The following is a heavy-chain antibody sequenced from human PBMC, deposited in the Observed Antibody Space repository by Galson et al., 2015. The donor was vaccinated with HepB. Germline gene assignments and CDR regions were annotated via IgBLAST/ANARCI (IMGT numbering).Heavy chain of an antibody. CDR1: GFTFSSYA. Sequence: SLRLSCAASGFTFSSYAMHWVRQAPGKGLEWVAVISYDGSNKYYADSVKGRFIISRDNSKNTLYLQMNSLRAEDTAVYYCAKKEGYSSGWYGASDIWGQGTMVTVSS. V-gene: IGHV3-30*04. CDR2: ISYDGSNK. D-gene: IGHD6-19*01. J-gene: IGHJ3*02. CDR3: AKKEGYSSGWYGASDI.